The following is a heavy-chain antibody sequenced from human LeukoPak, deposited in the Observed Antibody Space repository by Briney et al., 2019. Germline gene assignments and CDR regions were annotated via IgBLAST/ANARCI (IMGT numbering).Heavy chain of an antibody. CDR3: ARDSSLDAFDV. J-gene: IGHJ3*01. Sequence: SQTLSLTCTVSGGSINSGNYYWNWIRQPARKGLEWIGRIYSSGSTNYNPSLKSRVTISRDTSKNQFSLKLNSVTAADTALYYCARDSSLDAFDVWGQGTMVTVSS. CDR2: IYSSGST. V-gene: IGHV4-61*02. CDR1: GGSINSGNYY.